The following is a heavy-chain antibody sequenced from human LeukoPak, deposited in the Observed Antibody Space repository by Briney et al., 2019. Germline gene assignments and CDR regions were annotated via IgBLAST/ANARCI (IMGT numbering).Heavy chain of an antibody. CDR2: IYYSGST. V-gene: IGHV4-59*01. CDR1: VGSISIYY. Sequence: PSETLSLTCTVSVGSISIYYWSWIPHPPGKGLEWIGYIYYSGSTNYNPSLKSRVTISVDTSKNQFSLKLSSVTAADTAVYYCARGTHYYFDYWGQGTLVTVSS. D-gene: IGHD1-1*01. CDR3: ARGTHYYFDY. J-gene: IGHJ4*02.